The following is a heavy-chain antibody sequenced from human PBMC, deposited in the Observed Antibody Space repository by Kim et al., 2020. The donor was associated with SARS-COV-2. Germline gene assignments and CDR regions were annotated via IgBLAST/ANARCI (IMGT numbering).Heavy chain of an antibody. J-gene: IGHJ4*02. CDR1: GGSISSSSYY. Sequence: SETLSLTCTVSGGSISSSSYYWGWIRQPPGKGLEWIGSIYYSGSTYYNPSLKSRVTISVDTSKNQFSLKLSSVTSADTAVYYCARHNAYYDFWSGLALPNTNPSSRYYFDYWGQGTLVTVSS. CDR3: ARHNAYYDFWSGLALPNTNPSSRYYFDY. D-gene: IGHD3-3*01. CDR2: IYYSGST. V-gene: IGHV4-39*01.